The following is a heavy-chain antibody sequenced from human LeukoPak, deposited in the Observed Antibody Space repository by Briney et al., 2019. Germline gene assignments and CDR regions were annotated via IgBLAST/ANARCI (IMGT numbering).Heavy chain of an antibody. D-gene: IGHD1-26*01. CDR3: ASGRGGSH. CDR2: IKEDGSEK. V-gene: IGHV3-7*01. Sequence: GGSLRLSCAASGFTFSIYWMTWVRQAPGKGLEWVANIKEDGSEKYYVDSVKGRFTISRDNAKTSLYLQMNSLRTEDTAVYYCASGRGGSHWAQGTLVTVSS. CDR1: GFTFSIYW. J-gene: IGHJ4*02.